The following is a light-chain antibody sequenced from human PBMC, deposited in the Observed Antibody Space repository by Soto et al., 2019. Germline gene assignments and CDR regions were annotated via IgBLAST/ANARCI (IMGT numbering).Light chain of an antibody. J-gene: IGKJ2*01. Sequence: EIVLTQSPGTPSLSPGEIATLSCRASQSVSSSYLAWYQQKPGQAPRLLIYGASSRATGIPDRFSGSGSGTDFTLTISRLEPEDFAVYYCQQYGSSPYTFGQGTKLEIK. V-gene: IGKV3-20*01. CDR2: GAS. CDR1: QSVSSSY. CDR3: QQYGSSPYT.